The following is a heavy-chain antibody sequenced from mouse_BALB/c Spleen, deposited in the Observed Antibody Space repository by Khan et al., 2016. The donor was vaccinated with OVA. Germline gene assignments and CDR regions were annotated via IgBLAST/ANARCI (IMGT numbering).Heavy chain of an antibody. Sequence: VQLQQPGAELATPGASVKMSCKASGYTFTSYWMHWVKQRPGQGLEWIGYINPSTGYIEYNQKFKDKATLTADKSSSTAYMQLSSLTSEDSAVYYCARYYGNYYYAMDCWGQGTSVTVSS. V-gene: IGHV1-4*01. CDR3: ARYYGNYYYAMDC. D-gene: IGHD2-1*01. CDR1: GYTFTSYW. CDR2: INPSTGYI. J-gene: IGHJ4*01.